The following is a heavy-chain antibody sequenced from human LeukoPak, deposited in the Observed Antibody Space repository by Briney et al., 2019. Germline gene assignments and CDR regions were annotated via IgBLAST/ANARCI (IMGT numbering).Heavy chain of an antibody. CDR2: IIPILGIA. J-gene: IGHJ3*02. CDR3: AREPNYYDSSGYYSGSAFDI. Sequence: SVKVSCKASGGTFSSYAISWVRQAPGQGLERMGRIIPILGIANYAQKFQGRVTITADKSTRTAYMELSSLRSEDTAVYYCAREPNYYDSSGYYSGSAFDIWGQGTMVTVSS. CDR1: GGTFSSYA. V-gene: IGHV1-69*04. D-gene: IGHD3-22*01.